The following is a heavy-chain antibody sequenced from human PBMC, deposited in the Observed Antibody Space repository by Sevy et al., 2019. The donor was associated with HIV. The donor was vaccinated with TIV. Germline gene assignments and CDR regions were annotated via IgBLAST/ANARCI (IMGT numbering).Heavy chain of an antibody. CDR1: GGSISSGGYY. J-gene: IGHJ3*02. CDR3: ARGSNIAAAGTRDAFDI. D-gene: IGHD6-13*01. Sequence: SETLSLTCTVSGGSISSGGYYWSWIRQHPGKGLEWIGYIYYSGSTYYNPSLKSRVTISVDTSKNQFSLKLGSVTAADTAVYYCARGSNIAAAGTRDAFDIWGQGTMVTVSS. CDR2: IYYSGST. V-gene: IGHV4-31*03.